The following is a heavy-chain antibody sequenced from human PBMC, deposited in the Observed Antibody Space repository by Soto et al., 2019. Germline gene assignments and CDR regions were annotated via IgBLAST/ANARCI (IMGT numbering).Heavy chain of an antibody. CDR2: ISGSGGST. CDR1: GFTFSSYA. V-gene: IGHV3-23*01. CDR3: AKDMAPYCGGDCYADYYYGMHV. J-gene: IGHJ6*02. Sequence: EVQLLESGGGLVHPGGSLRLSCAASGFTFSSYAMSWVRQAPGKGLEWVSAISGSGGSTYYADSVKGRFTISRDNSKNTLYLQMNSLRAEDTAVYYCAKDMAPYCGGDCYADYYYGMHVWGQGTTVTVSS. D-gene: IGHD2-21*02.